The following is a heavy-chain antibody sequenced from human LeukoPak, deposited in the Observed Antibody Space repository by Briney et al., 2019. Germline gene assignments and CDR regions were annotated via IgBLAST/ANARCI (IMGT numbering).Heavy chain of an antibody. D-gene: IGHD7-27*01. CDR3: ATYGPLTGDDY. V-gene: IGHV3-53*01. CDR2: IYAGGLT. J-gene: IGHJ4*02. CDR1: GFTVISNY. Sequence: GGSLRLSCAASGFTVISNYMSWVRQAPGKGLEWVSVIYAGGLTYYADSVKGRFTVSRDNSKNMLYLQMNSLRAEDTAVYYCATYGPLTGDDYWGQGTLVTVSS.